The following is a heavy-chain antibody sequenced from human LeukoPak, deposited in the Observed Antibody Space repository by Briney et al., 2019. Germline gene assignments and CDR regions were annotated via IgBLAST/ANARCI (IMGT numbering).Heavy chain of an antibody. CDR2: IYTSGST. V-gene: IGHV4-4*07. Sequence: PSETLSLTCTVSGGSISSYYWSWIRQPAGKGLEWIGRIYTSGSTNYNPSLKSRVTMSVDTSKNQFSLKLSSVTAADTAVYYCARLCYYDSSGYPLFDYWGQGTLVTVSS. CDR3: ARLCYYDSSGYPLFDY. CDR1: GGSISSYY. J-gene: IGHJ4*02. D-gene: IGHD3-22*01.